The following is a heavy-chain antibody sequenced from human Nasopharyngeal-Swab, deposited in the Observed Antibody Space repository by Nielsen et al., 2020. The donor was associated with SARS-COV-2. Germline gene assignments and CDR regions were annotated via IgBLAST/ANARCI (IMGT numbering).Heavy chain of an antibody. D-gene: IGHD2-15*01. CDR3: TSAYSDWDMTSNAWHH. J-gene: IGHJ5*02. Sequence: SETLSLTCTVSGGSISSSTYYWGWIRQPPGKGLEWIGNIYYSGSTNYNPSLKSRVTISVDMSKNQVSLKLSSVTAADTAVYYCTSAYSDWDMTSNAWHHWGQGTLVAVSS. V-gene: IGHV4-39*07. CDR2: IYYSGST. CDR1: GGSISSSTYY.